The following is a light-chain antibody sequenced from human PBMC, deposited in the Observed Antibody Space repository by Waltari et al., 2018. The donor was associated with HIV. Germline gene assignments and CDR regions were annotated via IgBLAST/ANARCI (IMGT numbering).Light chain of an antibody. CDR1: QSVSSS. Sequence: ETVMTQSPATLSVSPGERATLSCRASQSVSSSLAWYQQKPGQAPRLLIYDASTRATGVPARFSGSGSGTQFTLTISGLQSEDFAVYYCQQYVDWPAFTFGPGTKVDIK. CDR3: QQYVDWPAFT. CDR2: DAS. V-gene: IGKV3-15*01. J-gene: IGKJ3*01.